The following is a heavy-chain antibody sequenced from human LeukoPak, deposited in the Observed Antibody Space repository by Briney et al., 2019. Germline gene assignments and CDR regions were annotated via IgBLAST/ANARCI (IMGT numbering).Heavy chain of an antibody. Sequence: GGSLRLSCSASGFAFSTYAIHWVRQAPGKGLEDVSAITSDGGSTHYADSVKGRFTISRDNSKNTLSLQMSSLRAEDTAVYYCVKLGCSSATCYGNYWGQGTLVTVSS. D-gene: IGHD2-2*01. CDR2: ITSDGGST. CDR3: VKLGCSSATCYGNY. J-gene: IGHJ4*02. V-gene: IGHV3-64D*09. CDR1: GFAFSTYA.